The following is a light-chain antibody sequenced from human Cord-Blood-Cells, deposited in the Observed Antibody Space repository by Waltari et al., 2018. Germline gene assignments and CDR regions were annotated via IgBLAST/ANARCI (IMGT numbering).Light chain of an antibody. V-gene: IGLV1-44*01. CDR1: SSNIGSNT. CDR3: AAWDDSLNGPV. Sequence: QSVLTQPPSASGTPGPRVPISCSGSSSNIGSNTVNWYQQLPGTAPKLLICSNNQRPAGVPYRFSVAKSGTSASLAISGRQSEDEADYYCAAWDDSLNGPVFGGGTKLTVL. CDR2: SNN. J-gene: IGLJ3*02.